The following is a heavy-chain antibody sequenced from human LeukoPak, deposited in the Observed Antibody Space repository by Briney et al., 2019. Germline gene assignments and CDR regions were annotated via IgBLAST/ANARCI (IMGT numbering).Heavy chain of an antibody. Sequence: ASVKVSCKASGYTFTNYYMHWVRQAPGQGLEWMGIINPSGGGTSYAQKFQGRLTMTRDTSTTTVYMELSSLRSEDTAMYYCARHVEIAAAGPGGGYYYYYMDVWGKGTMVTVSS. D-gene: IGHD6-13*01. CDR2: INPSGGGT. CDR3: ARHVEIAAAGPGGGYYYYYMDV. V-gene: IGHV1-46*01. J-gene: IGHJ6*03. CDR1: GYTFTNYY.